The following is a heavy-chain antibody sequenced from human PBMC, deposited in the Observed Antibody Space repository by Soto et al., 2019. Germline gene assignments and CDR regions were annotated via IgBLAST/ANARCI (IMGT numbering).Heavy chain of an antibody. CDR1: GYAFTTYH. CDR3: ARDEVPDVQNDAFDI. V-gene: IGHV1-46*04. CDR2: IDPSDGTT. J-gene: IGHJ3*02. Sequence: GASVKVSCKASGYAFTTYHMHWVRQAPGQGLEWMGMIDPSDGTTTYAQKLQGRVTMTRDTATSTVYMELSSLRSEDTAVYYCARDEVPDVQNDAFDICGQGKMVTVSS.